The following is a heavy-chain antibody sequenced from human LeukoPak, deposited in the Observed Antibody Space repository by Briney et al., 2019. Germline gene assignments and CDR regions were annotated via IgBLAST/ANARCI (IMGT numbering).Heavy chain of an antibody. CDR2: INTNTGNP. D-gene: IGHD6-19*01. J-gene: IGHJ6*03. Sequence: GASVKVSCKASGYTFTSYAMNWVRQAPGQGLEWMGWINTNTGNPTYAQGFTGRFVFSLDTSVSTAYLQISSLKAEDTAAYYCARDRAVAHPPHYYYYYMDVWGKGTTVTVSS. V-gene: IGHV7-4-1*02. CDR1: GYTFTSYA. CDR3: ARDRAVAHPPHYYYYYMDV.